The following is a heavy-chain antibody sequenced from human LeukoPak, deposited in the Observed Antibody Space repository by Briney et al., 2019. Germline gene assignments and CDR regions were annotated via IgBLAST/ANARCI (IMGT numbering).Heavy chain of an antibody. CDR3: ARDPQEYYDSSGAFDI. CDR2: ISSSSSYI. V-gene: IGHV3-21*01. Sequence: PGGSLRLSCAASGFTFSSYSMNWVRQAPGKGLEWVSSISSSSSYIYYADSVKGRFTISRDNAKNSLYLQMNSLRAEDTAVYYCARDPQEYYDSSGAFDIWGQGTMVTVSS. CDR1: GFTFSSYS. D-gene: IGHD3-22*01. J-gene: IGHJ3*02.